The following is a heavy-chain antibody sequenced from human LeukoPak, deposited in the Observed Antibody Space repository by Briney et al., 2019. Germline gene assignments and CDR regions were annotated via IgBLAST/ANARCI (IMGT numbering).Heavy chain of an antibody. Sequence: PGGSLRLSCAASGFTFSNAWMTRVRQAPGKGLEGVANIKQDGSEKYYVDSLKGRFTISRDNAKNLLYLQMNSLRAEDTAVYYCARGLPTGVDAFDIWGQGTMVTVSS. CDR3: ARGLPTGVDAFDI. CDR2: IKQDGSEK. J-gene: IGHJ3*02. V-gene: IGHV3-7*01. CDR1: GFTFSNAW. D-gene: IGHD4-23*01.